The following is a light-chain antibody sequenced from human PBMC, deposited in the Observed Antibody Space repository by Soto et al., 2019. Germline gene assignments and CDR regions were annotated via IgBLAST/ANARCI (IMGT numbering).Light chain of an antibody. CDR1: QSVSSS. V-gene: IGKV3-15*01. J-gene: IGKJ2*01. CDR2: GAS. CDR3: QQYYNWPLT. Sequence: EIVMTQSPATLSVSPGERATLSCRASQSVSSSLAWYQQKPGQAPRFLMFGASTRATGIPDRFSGSGSGTEFTLTISSLQSEDFAIYYCQQYYNWPLTFGQGTKLEI.